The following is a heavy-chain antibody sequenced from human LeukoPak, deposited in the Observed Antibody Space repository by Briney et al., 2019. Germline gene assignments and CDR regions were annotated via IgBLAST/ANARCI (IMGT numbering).Heavy chain of an antibody. V-gene: IGHV1-18*01. J-gene: IGHJ6*03. Sequence: ASVKVSCKASSYTFTTYGISWVRQAPGQGLEWMGWISAYNGNTNYAQKLQGRVTMTTDTSTSTAYMELRSLRSDDTAVYYCARDGGYNWNDGNYYYYMDVWGKGTTVTVSS. CDR2: ISAYNGNT. CDR3: ARDGGYNWNDGNYYYYMDV. D-gene: IGHD1-1*01. CDR1: SYTFTTYG.